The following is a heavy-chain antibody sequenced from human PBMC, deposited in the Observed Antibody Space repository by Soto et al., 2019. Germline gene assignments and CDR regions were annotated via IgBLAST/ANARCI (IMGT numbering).Heavy chain of an antibody. CDR2: MNPNSGNT. V-gene: IGHV1-8*02. CDR3: ARVKSYDILTGYSTWFDP. D-gene: IGHD3-9*01. CDR1: GYTFTGYY. J-gene: IGHJ5*02. Sequence: GASVKVCCKASGYTFTGYYMHCVRQDPGQGLEWMGWMNPNSGNTGYAQNFQGRVTMTRNTSISTAYMELSSLRSEDTAVYYCARVKSYDILTGYSTWFDPWGQGTLVTVSS.